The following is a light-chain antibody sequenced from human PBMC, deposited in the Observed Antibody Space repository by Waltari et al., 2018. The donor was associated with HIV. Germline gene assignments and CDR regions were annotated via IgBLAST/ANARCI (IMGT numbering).Light chain of an antibody. J-gene: IGLJ2*01. CDR3: CSYTGSNPFLL. V-gene: IGLV2-23*02. CDR2: EVS. Sequence: QSALTQPASVSGSPGQSITISCTGTSSHVGSSHLFSWYQPHPGRAPKVMIYEVSKRPSGVSKRFSGSKSGNTASLTISGLQAEDEADYYCCSYTGSNPFLLFGGGTKLTVL. CDR1: SSHVGSSHL.